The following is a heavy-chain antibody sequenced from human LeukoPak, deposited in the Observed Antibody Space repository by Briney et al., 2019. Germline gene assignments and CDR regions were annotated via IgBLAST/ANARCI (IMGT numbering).Heavy chain of an antibody. CDR1: GFTFSSYA. V-gene: IGHV3-30*04. CDR2: ISNDGSNK. Sequence: GGSLRLSCAASGFTFSSYAMHWVRQAPGKGLEWGAVISNDGSNKYYAVSVKGRFTISRDNSKNTLYLQMNSLRAEDTAVYYCARGHARGYDFPIDYWGQGTLVTVSS. CDR3: ARGHARGYDFPIDY. J-gene: IGHJ4*02. D-gene: IGHD5-12*01.